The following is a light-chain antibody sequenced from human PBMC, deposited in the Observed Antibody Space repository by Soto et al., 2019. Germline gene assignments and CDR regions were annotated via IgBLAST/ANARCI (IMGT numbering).Light chain of an antibody. J-gene: IGKJ1*01. V-gene: IGKV3-15*01. Sequence: EIVMTQSPATLSVSPGESATLSCRASESVSSNVAWYQQKPGQAPRLLIYGASTRATGIPARFSGSGSGTEFTLTISSLQSEDFAVYYCQQYNSWPRTFGQGTQVDIK. CDR1: ESVSSN. CDR2: GAS. CDR3: QQYNSWPRT.